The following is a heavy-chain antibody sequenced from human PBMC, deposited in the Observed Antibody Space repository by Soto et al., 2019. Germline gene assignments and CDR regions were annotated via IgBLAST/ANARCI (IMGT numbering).Heavy chain of an antibody. Sequence: QVQLVQSGAEVKEPGDSVRVSCEASGYTFTAYYIHWVRRAPGQGLEWMGWINPKFGDTTYAQDFQGRVSMTRDMSISTVYMELSRLNSDDTAIYYCARNMDYYYGRGSGNGHGVWGQGTTVTVFS. J-gene: IGHJ6*02. V-gene: IGHV1-2*02. D-gene: IGHD3-10*02. CDR2: INPKFGDT. CDR3: ARNMDYYYGRGSGNGHGV. CDR1: GYTFTAYY.